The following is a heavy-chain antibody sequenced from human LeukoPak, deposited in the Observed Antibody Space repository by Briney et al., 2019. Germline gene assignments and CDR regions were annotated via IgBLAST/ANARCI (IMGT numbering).Heavy chain of an antibody. J-gene: IGHJ6*02. Sequence: GGSLRLSCAASGFTFSSYAMHWVRQAPGKGLEWVAVISYDGSNKYYADSVKGRFTISRDNSKNTLYLQMNSLRAEDTAVYYCARDHRYNWKRYYHYGMDVWGQGTTVTVSS. D-gene: IGHD1-20*01. V-gene: IGHV3-30-3*01. CDR1: GFTFSSYA. CDR2: ISYDGSNK. CDR3: ARDHRYNWKRYYHYGMDV.